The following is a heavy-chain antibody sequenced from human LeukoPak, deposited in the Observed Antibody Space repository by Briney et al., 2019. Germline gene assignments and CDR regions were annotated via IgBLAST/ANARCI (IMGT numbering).Heavy chain of an antibody. CDR1: GLTFSNLK. V-gene: IGHV3-48*03. CDR3: ASWAGNTQSDSWSGPFDY. Sequence: GGSLRLSCAVSGLTFSNLKMNWVRQAPGKGLEWVSYISAGGRTTFYADSVTGRFTISRDNAKNSLYLQMSSLRVEDTAVYYCASWAGNTQSDSWSGPFDYWGQGSLVTVSS. D-gene: IGHD3-3*01. J-gene: IGHJ4*02. CDR2: ISAGGRTT.